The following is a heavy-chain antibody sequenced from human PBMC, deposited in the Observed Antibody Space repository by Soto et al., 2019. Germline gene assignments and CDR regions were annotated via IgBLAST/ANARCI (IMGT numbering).Heavy chain of an antibody. D-gene: IGHD2-2*02. CDR2: IIPIFGTA. J-gene: IGHJ3*02. CDR1: GGTFSSYA. Sequence: GASVKVSCKASGGTFSSYAISWVRQAPGQGLEWMGGIIPIFGTANYAQKFQGRVTITADESTSTAYMELSSLRSEDTAVYYCARASAVVVPAAIPNRAFDIWGQGTMVTVS. CDR3: ARASAVVVPAAIPNRAFDI. V-gene: IGHV1-69*13.